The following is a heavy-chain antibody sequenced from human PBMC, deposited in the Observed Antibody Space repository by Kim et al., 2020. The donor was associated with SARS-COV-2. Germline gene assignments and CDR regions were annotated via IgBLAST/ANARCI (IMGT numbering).Heavy chain of an antibody. Sequence: ANSVKGRFTISRDNSKYTLYLQMGSLRAEDMAVYYGARDEELLWFGELSYWGQGTLVTVSS. CDR3: ARDEELLWFGELSY. V-gene: IGHV3-64*01. D-gene: IGHD3-10*01. J-gene: IGHJ4*02.